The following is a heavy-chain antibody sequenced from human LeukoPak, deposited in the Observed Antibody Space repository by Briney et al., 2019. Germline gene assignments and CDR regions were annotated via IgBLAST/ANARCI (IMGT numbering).Heavy chain of an antibody. J-gene: IGHJ4*02. Sequence: GGSLRLSCAASGFIFSTYGMYWVRQAPGKGLEWVAFIRHDGSIKNYADSVKGRSTISRDNSKNTLYLQMDSLRAEDTAMYYCARDLHWAFDYWGQGTLVTVSS. D-gene: IGHD7-27*01. CDR2: IRHDGSIK. V-gene: IGHV3-30*02. CDR3: ARDLHWAFDY. CDR1: GFIFSTYG.